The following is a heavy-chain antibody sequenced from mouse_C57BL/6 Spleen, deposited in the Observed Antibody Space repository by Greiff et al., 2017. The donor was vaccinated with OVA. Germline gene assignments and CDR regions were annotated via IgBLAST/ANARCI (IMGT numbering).Heavy chain of an antibody. CDR2: INPSNGGT. D-gene: IGHD1-1*01. V-gene: IGHV1-53*01. CDR3: ARGGTVVATDFDY. J-gene: IGHJ2*01. Sequence: QVQLQQSGTELVKPGASVKLSCKASGYTFTSYWMHWVKQRPGQGLEWIGNINPSNGGTNYNEKFKSKATLTVDKSSSTAYMQLSSLTSEDTAVYYGARGGTVVATDFDYWGQGTTLTVSS. CDR1: GYTFTSYW.